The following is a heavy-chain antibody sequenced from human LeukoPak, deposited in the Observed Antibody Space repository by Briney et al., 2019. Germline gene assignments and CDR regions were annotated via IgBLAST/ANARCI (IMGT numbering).Heavy chain of an antibody. CDR1: GFSISDYY. Sequence: LSLSCDASGFSISDYYMSWIRQSPGKGLEWISYITSGAGSTKYADSVKGRFTISRDKAKNSVALQLNSLRAEDTAVYYCTKERRGTYYAFESWGQGTLVTVSS. CDR2: ITSGAGST. J-gene: IGHJ4*02. CDR3: TKERRGTYYAFES. D-gene: IGHD3-16*01. V-gene: IGHV3-11*01.